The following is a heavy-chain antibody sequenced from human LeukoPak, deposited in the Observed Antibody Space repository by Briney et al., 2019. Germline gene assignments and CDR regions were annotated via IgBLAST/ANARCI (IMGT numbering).Heavy chain of an antibody. V-gene: IGHV4-4*02. CDR3: ARERRIQLWVVGYFDL. Sequence: SETLSLTCAVTGGSISNSYWWSWVRQPPGKGLEWIGEIYHSGSTNYNPSLKSRVTISVDKSKNQFSLKLSSVTAADTAVYYCARERRIQLWVVGYFDLWGRGTLVTVSS. CDR2: IYHSGST. CDR1: GGSISNSYW. D-gene: IGHD5-18*01. J-gene: IGHJ2*01.